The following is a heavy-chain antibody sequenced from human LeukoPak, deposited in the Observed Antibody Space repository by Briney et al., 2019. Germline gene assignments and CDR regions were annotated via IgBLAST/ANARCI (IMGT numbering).Heavy chain of an antibody. CDR1: GYSFTTYW. D-gene: IGHD6-19*01. J-gene: IGHJ6*02. CDR2: IYPGDSET. V-gene: IGHV5-51*01. CDR3: ARCGWTNYYYGMDV. Sequence: GESLKISCKGSGYSFTTYWIGWVRQMPDKGLEWMGLIYPGDSETRYSPSFQGQVTISADKSTSTAYLQWSSLKASDTAMYYCARCGWTNYYYGMDVWGQGTMVTVSS.